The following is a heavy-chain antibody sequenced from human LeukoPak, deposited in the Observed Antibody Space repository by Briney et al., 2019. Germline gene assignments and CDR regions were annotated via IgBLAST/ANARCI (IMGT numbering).Heavy chain of an antibody. CDR3: ARETTTTGFDY. J-gene: IGHJ4*02. CDR1: GFTFSDYY. D-gene: IGHD4-17*01. CDR2: ISSSSSYT. V-gene: IGHV3-11*05. Sequence: GGSLRLSCAASGFTFSDYYMSWIRQAPGKGLEWVSYISSSSSYTNYADSVKGRFTIPRDNAKNSLYLQMNSLRAEDTAVYYCARETTTTGFDYWGQGTLVTVSS.